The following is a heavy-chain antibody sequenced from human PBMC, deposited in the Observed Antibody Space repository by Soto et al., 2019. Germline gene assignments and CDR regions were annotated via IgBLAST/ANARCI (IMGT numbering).Heavy chain of an antibody. J-gene: IGHJ6*02. V-gene: IGHV4-61*01. CDR3: ARAPGGSSGYYYYYYGMDV. CDR2: IYYSGST. Sequence: PSETLSLTCTVSGGSVSSGSYYWSWIRQPPGKGLEWIGYIYYSGSTNYNPSLKSRVTISVDTSKNQFSLKLSSVTAADTAVYFCARAPGGSSGYYYYYYGMDVWGQGTTVTVSS. D-gene: IGHD3-22*01. CDR1: GGSVSSGSYY.